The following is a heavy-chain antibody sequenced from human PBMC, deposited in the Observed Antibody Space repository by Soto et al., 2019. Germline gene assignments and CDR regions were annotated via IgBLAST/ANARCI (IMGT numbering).Heavy chain of an antibody. J-gene: IGHJ4*02. D-gene: IGHD1-1*01. V-gene: IGHV3-48*02. CDR2: ISSRSSTI. CDR3: ATAGPETTNLEPFDY. Sequence: GGSLRLSCAASGFTFSSYSMNWVRQAPGKGLEWVSYISSRSSTIYYADTVKGRFTISRDKAKNSLYLQMNSLRDEDTAVYYCATAGPETTNLEPFDYWGQGTLVTVSS. CDR1: GFTFSSYS.